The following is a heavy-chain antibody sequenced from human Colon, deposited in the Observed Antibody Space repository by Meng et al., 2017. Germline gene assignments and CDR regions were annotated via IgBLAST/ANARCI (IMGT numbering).Heavy chain of an antibody. V-gene: IGHV4-30-4*01. CDR2: IYYSGTT. CDR1: GGSISSGDYY. CDR3: ARVVSDSSGYYPDY. J-gene: IGHJ4*02. D-gene: IGHD3-22*01. Sequence: QVQLQESGPELVRPSQTLSLTCTVSGGSISSGDYYWGWIRQPPGKGLEWIGHIYYSGTTYYNPSLQSRVTISVDTSKIQFSLKLTSVTVADTAVYYCARVVSDSSGYYPDYWGQGTLVTVSS.